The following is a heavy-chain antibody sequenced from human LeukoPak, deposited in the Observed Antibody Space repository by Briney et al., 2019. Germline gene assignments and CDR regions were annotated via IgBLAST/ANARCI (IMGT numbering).Heavy chain of an antibody. CDR3: ATVGDYYYYYMDV. Sequence: GASVKVSCKASVGTFSSYAISWVRQAPAQGLEWMGGIIPIFGTANYAQKFQGRVTITADKSTSTAYMELSSLRAEDTAVYYCATVGDYYYYYMDVWGKGTTVTVSS. D-gene: IGHD2-15*01. J-gene: IGHJ6*03. CDR2: IIPIFGTA. V-gene: IGHV1-69*06. CDR1: VGTFSSYA.